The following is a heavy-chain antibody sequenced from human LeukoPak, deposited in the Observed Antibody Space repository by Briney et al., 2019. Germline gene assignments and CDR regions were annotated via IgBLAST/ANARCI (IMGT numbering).Heavy chain of an antibody. CDR1: GFTFSSYS. J-gene: IGHJ4*02. V-gene: IGHV3-48*01. CDR2: ISSSSSTI. D-gene: IGHD3-22*01. Sequence: PGGSLRLSCAASGFTFSSYSMNWVHQAPGKGLEWVSYISSSSSTIYYADSVKGRFTISRDNAKNSLYLQMNSLRAEDTAVYYCARDYPTYYYDSSGPGDWGQGTLVTVSS. CDR3: ARDYPTYYYDSSGPGD.